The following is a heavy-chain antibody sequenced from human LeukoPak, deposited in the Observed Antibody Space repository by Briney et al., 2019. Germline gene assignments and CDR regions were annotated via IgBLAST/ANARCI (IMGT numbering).Heavy chain of an antibody. Sequence: ASVKVSCKASGYTFTSYGISWVRQAPGQGLEWMGWISAYNGNTNYAQKLQGRVTMTTDTSTSTAYMELRSLRSDDTAVYYCAREGGGGSYGYYHYYMDVWGKGTTVTVSS. V-gene: IGHV1-18*01. D-gene: IGHD1-26*01. J-gene: IGHJ6*03. CDR3: AREGGGGSYGYYHYYMDV. CDR2: ISAYNGNT. CDR1: GYTFTSYG.